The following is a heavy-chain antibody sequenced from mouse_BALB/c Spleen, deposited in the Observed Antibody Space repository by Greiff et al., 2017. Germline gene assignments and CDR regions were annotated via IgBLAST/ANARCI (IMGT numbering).Heavy chain of an antibody. D-gene: IGHD2-10*02. CDR2: ISSGSSTI. V-gene: IGHV5-17*02. J-gene: IGHJ4*01. Sequence: EVKLMESGGGLVQPGGSRKLSCAASGFTFSSFGMHWVRQAPEKGLEWVAYISSGSSTIYYADTVKGRFTISRDNPKNTLFLQMTSLRSEDTAMYYCARSRYGNYEGYYAMDYWGQGTSVTVSS. CDR3: ARSRYGNYEGYYAMDY. CDR1: GFTFSSFG.